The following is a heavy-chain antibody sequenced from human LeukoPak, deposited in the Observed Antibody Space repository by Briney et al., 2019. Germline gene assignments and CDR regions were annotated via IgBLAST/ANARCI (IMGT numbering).Heavy chain of an antibody. CDR2: IYRSGST. D-gene: IGHD3-9*01. Sequence: PSETLSLTCAVSGYSIFSGYYWGWIRQHPGKGLEWIGSIYRSGSTYYTPSLKGRVTIAVDTSKNHFSLKLTSVTAADTAFYYCASVSGDYDILTGYGAGSFDIWGQGTMVTVSS. V-gene: IGHV4-38-2*01. J-gene: IGHJ3*02. CDR1: GYSIFSGYY. CDR3: ASVSGDYDILTGYGAGSFDI.